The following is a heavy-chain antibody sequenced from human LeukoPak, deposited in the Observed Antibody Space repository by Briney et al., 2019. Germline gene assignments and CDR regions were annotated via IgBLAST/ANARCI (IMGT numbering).Heavy chain of an antibody. CDR1: GFTFDDYA. J-gene: IGHJ4*02. CDR3: AKDMRSYGSGSGGDY. V-gene: IGHV3-9*01. D-gene: IGHD3-10*01. Sequence: GRSLRLSCAASGFTFDDYAMHWVRQAPGKGLEWVSGISWNSGSIGYADSVKGRFTISRDNAKNSLYLQMNSLRAEDTALYYCAKDMRSYGSGSGGDYWGQGTLVTVSS. CDR2: ISWNSGSI.